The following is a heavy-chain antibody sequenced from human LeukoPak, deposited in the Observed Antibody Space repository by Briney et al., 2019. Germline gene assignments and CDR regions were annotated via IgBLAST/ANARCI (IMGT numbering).Heavy chain of an antibody. D-gene: IGHD3-10*01. CDR2: SNAGNGNT. J-gene: IGHJ6*03. CDR3: ARSITMVRGVIANYYYYYMDV. Sequence: ASVKVSCKASGYTFTSYAMHWVRQAPGQRLEWMGWSNAGNGNTKYSQEFQGRVTITADKSTSTAYMELSSLRSEDTAVYYCARSITMVRGVIANYYYYYMDVWGKGTTVTVSS. CDR1: GYTFTSYA. V-gene: IGHV1-3*02.